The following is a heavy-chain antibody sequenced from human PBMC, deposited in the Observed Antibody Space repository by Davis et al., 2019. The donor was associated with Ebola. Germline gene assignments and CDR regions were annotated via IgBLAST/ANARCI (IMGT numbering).Heavy chain of an antibody. CDR3: AKDVGATIYYGMDV. Sequence: SLKISCAASGFTFDDYAMHWVRQAPGKGLEWVSGISWNSGSIGYADSVKGRFTISRDNAKNSLYLQMNSLRAEDTALYYCAKDVGATIYYGMDVWGQGTTVTVSS. CDR1: GFTFDDYA. V-gene: IGHV3-9*01. D-gene: IGHD1-26*01. CDR2: ISWNSGSI. J-gene: IGHJ6*02.